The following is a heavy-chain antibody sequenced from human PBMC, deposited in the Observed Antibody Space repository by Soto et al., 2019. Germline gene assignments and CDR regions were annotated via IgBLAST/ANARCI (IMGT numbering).Heavy chain of an antibody. Sequence: GESLKISCNGSGYSFTSDWIGWVRQMPGKGLEWMGIIYPGDSDTRYSPSFQGQVTISADKSISTAYLQWSSLKASDTAMYYCARRYYYDSSGYTDAFDIWGQGTMVTVSS. D-gene: IGHD3-22*01. V-gene: IGHV5-51*01. CDR2: IYPGDSDT. CDR3: ARRYYYDSSGYTDAFDI. J-gene: IGHJ3*02. CDR1: GYSFTSDW.